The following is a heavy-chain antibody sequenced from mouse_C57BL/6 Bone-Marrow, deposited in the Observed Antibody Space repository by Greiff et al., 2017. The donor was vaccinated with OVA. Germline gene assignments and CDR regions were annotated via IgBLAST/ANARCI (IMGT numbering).Heavy chain of an antibody. D-gene: IGHD1-1*01. J-gene: IGHJ3*01. CDR3: TTYYYVFAY. CDR1: GFNIKDDY. V-gene: IGHV14-4*01. CDR2: IDPENGDT. Sequence: EVKLVESGAELVRPGASVKLSCTASGFNIKDDYMHWVQQRPEQGLEWIGWIDPENGDTEYASKFQGKATITANTSSTTAYLQLSSLTSEDTSVFYCTTYYYVFAYWGQGTLVTVSA.